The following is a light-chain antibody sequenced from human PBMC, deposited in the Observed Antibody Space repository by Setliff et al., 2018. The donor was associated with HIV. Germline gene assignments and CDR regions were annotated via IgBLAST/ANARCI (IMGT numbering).Light chain of an antibody. Sequence: QSALAQPPSASGTPGQRVTISCSGSSSNIGSNYVYWYQQLPGTAPKLLIYRSNQRPSGVPDRFSASKSGTSASLAISGHRSEDEADYYCAAWDDMAAYVFGTGTKVTVL. CDR2: RSN. V-gene: IGLV1-47*01. J-gene: IGLJ1*01. CDR1: SSNIGSNY. CDR3: AAWDDMAAYV.